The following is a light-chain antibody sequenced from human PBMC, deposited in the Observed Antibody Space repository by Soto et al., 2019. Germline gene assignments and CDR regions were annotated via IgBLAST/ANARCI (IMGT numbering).Light chain of an antibody. J-gene: IGKJ1*01. V-gene: IGKV1-39*01. CDR3: QQSFSPLWT. Sequence: DIQMTQSPSSLSASVGDRVTITCRASQSISNYLNWYQQKPGKAPKLLIYAASSMQSGGPSRFIGSGSETDFTLTISSLQPDDSATYYCQQSFSPLWTFGQGTKVEV. CDR2: AAS. CDR1: QSISNY.